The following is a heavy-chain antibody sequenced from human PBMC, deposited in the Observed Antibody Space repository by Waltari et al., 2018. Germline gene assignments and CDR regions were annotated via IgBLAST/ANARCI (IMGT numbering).Heavy chain of an antibody. CDR3: ARSSTTVTTFG. V-gene: IGHV3-21*01. CDR1: GFTFSPYS. Sequence: EVQLVASGGGLVKPGGSLRLSCAAFGFTFSPYSMNWDRQAPGKGLEWVSSISSSSLYMSYADSVKGRVTISRDNAKNSLYLQMNSLRVEDTAVYYCARSSTTVTTFGWGQGTLVTVSS. D-gene: IGHD4-17*01. J-gene: IGHJ4*02. CDR2: ISSSSLYM.